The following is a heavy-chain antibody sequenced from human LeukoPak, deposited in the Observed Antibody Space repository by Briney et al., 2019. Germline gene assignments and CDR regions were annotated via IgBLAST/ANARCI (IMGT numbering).Heavy chain of an antibody. CDR3: AKDRGLCSGGSCYTFNY. J-gene: IGHJ4*02. D-gene: IGHD2-15*01. CDR1: GFTFDDYA. CDR2: ISWNSDTI. Sequence: GRSLRLSCAASGFTFDDYAMHWVRHAPGKGLEWVSGISWNSDTIGYADSVKGRFTISRDNAKNSLYLQMNSLRAEDTALYYCAKDRGLCSGGSCYTFNYWGQGTLVTVSS. V-gene: IGHV3-9*01.